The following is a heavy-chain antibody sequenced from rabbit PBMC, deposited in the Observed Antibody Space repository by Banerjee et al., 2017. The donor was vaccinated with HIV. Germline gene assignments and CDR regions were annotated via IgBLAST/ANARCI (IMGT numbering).Heavy chain of an antibody. CDR2: IYTTSGST. CDR3: VREFEASSSGYYQYYFNL. CDR1: GIDFSSYYR. D-gene: IGHD1-1*01. V-gene: IGHV1S43*01. J-gene: IGHJ4*01. Sequence: TCKASGIDFSSYYRMCWVRQAPGRGLELIACIYTTSGSTWYASWVNGRFTISRSTSLNTVDLQMTSLTAADTATYFCVREFEASSSGYYQYYFNLWGPGTLVTVS.